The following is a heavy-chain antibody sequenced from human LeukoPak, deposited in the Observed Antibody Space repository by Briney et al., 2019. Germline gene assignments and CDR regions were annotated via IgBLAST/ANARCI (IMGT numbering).Heavy chain of an antibody. V-gene: IGHV3-30-3*01. J-gene: IGHJ4*02. CDR2: ISYDGSNK. D-gene: IGHD3-10*01. CDR1: GFTFSSYA. Sequence: GGSLRLSCAASGFTFSSYAMHWVRQAPGKGLEWVAVISYDGSNKYYADSVKGRFTISRDNSKNTLYLQMNSLKAEDTAVYYCARDAASGYYFDYWGQGTLVTVSS. CDR3: ARDAASGYYFDY.